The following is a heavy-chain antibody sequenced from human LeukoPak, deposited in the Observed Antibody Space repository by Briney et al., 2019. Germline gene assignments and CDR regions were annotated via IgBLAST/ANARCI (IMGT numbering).Heavy chain of an antibody. D-gene: IGHD7-27*01. J-gene: IGHJ3*02. V-gene: IGHV4-30-2*01. CDR3: ARDPSVWGYAFDI. CDR1: GGSISSGGFY. Sequence: SETLSLTCTVSGGSISSGGFYWTWIRQPPGKGLEWIGYIYHSGSTYYNPSLKSRVTISVDTSKNQFSLKLSSVTAADTAVYYCARDPSVWGYAFDIWGQGTMVTVSS. CDR2: IYHSGST.